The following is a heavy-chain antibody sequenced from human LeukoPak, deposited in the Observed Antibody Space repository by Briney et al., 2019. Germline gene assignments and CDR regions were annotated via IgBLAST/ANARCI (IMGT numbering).Heavy chain of an antibody. CDR1: GFSFDSYE. CDR2: ITTSGDTI. J-gene: IGHJ4*02. Sequence: GGSLRLSCAASGFSFDSYEMNWVRQAPGKGLEWLSYITTSGDTIYYADSVKGRFTISRDNAKNSLHLQMNSLRAEDTAVYYCARVKKFTLLPSFDYWGQGTLVTVSS. V-gene: IGHV3-48*03. D-gene: IGHD2-15*01. CDR3: ARVKKFTLLPSFDY.